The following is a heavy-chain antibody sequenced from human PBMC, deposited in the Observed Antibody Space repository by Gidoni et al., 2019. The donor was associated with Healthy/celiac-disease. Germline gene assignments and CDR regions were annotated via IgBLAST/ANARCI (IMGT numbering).Heavy chain of an antibody. CDR3: ARGAVAGADPDY. CDR1: GGSISRYY. V-gene: IGHV4-4*07. CDR2: LYPSGST. J-gene: IGHJ4*02. Sequence: QVQLQESGPGLVKPSETLALTCTGAGGSISRYYWSWIRQPAGKGLEWIGSLYPSGSTNYNPTLKIRVTMSLDTSKNQFSLKLSSVTAADTAVYYCARGAVAGADPDYWGQGTLVTVSS. D-gene: IGHD6-19*01.